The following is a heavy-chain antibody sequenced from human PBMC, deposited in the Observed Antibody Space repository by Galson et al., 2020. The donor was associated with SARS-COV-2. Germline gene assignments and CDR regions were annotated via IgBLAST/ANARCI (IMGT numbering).Heavy chain of an antibody. CDR1: GFTFSSYG. D-gene: IGHD6-25*01. J-gene: IGHJ4*02. Sequence: TGGSLRLSCAASGFTFSSYGMHWVRQAPGKGLEWVAVIWYDGSNKYYADSVKGRFTISRDNSKNTLYLQMNSLRAEDTAVYYCARDGGYGRHFDYWGQGTLVTVSS. V-gene: IGHV3-33*01. CDR3: ARDGGYGRHFDY. CDR2: IWYDGSNK.